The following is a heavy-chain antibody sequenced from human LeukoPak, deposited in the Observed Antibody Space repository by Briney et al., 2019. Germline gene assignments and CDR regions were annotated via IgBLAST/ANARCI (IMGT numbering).Heavy chain of an antibody. V-gene: IGHV1-69*05. CDR1: GGTFSSYA. Sequence: SVKVSRKASGGTFSSYAISWVRQAPGQGLEWMGGTIPIFGTANYAQKFQGRVTITTDESTSTAYMELSSLRSEDTAVYYCASPRTYYYDSSGSGPPHYWGQGTLVTVSS. CDR2: TIPIFGTA. CDR3: ASPRTYYYDSSGSGPPHY. D-gene: IGHD3-22*01. J-gene: IGHJ4*02.